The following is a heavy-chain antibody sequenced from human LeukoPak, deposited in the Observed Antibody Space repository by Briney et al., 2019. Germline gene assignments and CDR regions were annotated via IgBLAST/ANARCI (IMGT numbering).Heavy chain of an antibody. CDR3: ARDPYSGNYGNYYYYYMDV. J-gene: IGHJ6*03. Sequence: GGSLRLSCAASGFTFSSYGMHWVRQAPGKGLEWVANIKPDGSEKNYVDSVKGRFTISRDNAKSSLYLQMSSLGPEDTAVYYCARDPYSGNYGNYYYYYMDVWGKGTTVTISS. V-gene: IGHV3-7*01. CDR2: IKPDGSEK. CDR1: GFTFSSYG. D-gene: IGHD1-26*01.